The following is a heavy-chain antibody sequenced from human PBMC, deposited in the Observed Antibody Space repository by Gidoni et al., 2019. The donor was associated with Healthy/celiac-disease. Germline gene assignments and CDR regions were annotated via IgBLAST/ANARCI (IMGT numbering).Heavy chain of an antibody. J-gene: IGHJ4*02. V-gene: IGHV4-4*02. CDR2: IYHSGST. CDR3: ARHDLVAARPDY. CDR1: GASISSSNW. D-gene: IGHD6-6*01. Sequence: QVQLQESGPGLVKPSGTLSLTCAVSGASISSSNWLRRVRQPPGKGLEWMGEIYHSGSTNYNPSLKSLVTISVDKSKNQFSLKLSSVTAADTAVYYCARHDLVAARPDYWGQGTLVTVSS.